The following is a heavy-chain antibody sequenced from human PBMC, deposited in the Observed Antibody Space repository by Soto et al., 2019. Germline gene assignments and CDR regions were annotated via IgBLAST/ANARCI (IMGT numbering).Heavy chain of an antibody. Sequence: EVQLVESGGGLVQPDRSLRLSCAASGFSFEDYAMHWVRQAPGKGLEWVSGIAWNSDIIGYADSVKGRFTISRDNGKNSLYLQMNSLRPEDTALYYCAKDHYGSAIYGMDVWGQGTTVTASS. CDR3: AKDHYGSAIYGMDV. J-gene: IGHJ6*02. CDR1: GFSFEDYA. CDR2: IAWNSDII. D-gene: IGHD3-10*01. V-gene: IGHV3-9*01.